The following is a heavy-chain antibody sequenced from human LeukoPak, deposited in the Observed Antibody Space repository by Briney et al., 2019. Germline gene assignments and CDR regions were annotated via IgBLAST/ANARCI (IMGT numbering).Heavy chain of an antibody. J-gene: IGHJ4*02. Sequence: GGSLRLSCAVSGLTFSTYSMTWARQGPGKGLEWVSSIYNSGAKIFYADSVKGRFTISRDNSKNMLYLQMNSLRVEDTAVYYCAKDVAPDSGWDLDYWGQGTLVTVSS. V-gene: IGHV3-23*01. D-gene: IGHD6-19*01. CDR3: AKDVAPDSGWDLDY. CDR2: IYNSGAKI. CDR1: GLTFSTYS.